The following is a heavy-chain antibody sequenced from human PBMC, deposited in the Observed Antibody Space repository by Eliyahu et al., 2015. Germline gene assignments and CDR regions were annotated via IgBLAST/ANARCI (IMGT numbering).Heavy chain of an antibody. CDR3: ARRMDGGIAVAGFDY. D-gene: IGHD6-19*01. J-gene: IGHJ4*02. V-gene: IGHV5-51*01. Sequence: EVQLVQSGAEVKXPGEAXKXSCKXSGYSFTSYWIGLVRQMPGNGLEWMGIIYPGDSDTRYSPSFQGQVTISADKSISTAYLQWSSLKASDTAMYYCARRMDGGIAVAGFDYWGQGTLVTVSS. CDR2: IYPGDSDT. CDR1: GYSFTSYW.